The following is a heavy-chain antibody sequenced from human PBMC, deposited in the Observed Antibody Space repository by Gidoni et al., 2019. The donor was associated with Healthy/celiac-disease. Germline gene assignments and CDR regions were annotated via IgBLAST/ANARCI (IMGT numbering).Heavy chain of an antibody. D-gene: IGHD2-2*01. CDR3: ARRYCSSTSCYLPFDY. CDR1: GGSISSSSYY. V-gene: IGHV4-39*07. CDR2: IYYSGST. Sequence: QLQLQESGPGLVKPSETLSLTCTVSGGSISSSSYYWGWIRQPPGKGLEWIGSIYYSGSTYYNPSLKSRVTISVDTSKNQFSLKLSSVTAADTAVYYCARRYCSSTSCYLPFDYWGQGTLVTVSS. J-gene: IGHJ4*02.